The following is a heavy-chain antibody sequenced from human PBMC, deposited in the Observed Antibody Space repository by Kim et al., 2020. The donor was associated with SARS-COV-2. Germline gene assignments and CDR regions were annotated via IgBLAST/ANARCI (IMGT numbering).Heavy chain of an antibody. CDR3: ASLSFSSSPFDY. V-gene: IGHV3-30*03. CDR2: ISYDGSNK. CDR1: GFTFSSYG. D-gene: IGHD6-13*01. J-gene: IGHJ4*02. Sequence: GGSLRLSCAASGFTFSSYGMHWVRQAPGKGLEWVAVISYDGSNKYYADSVKGRFTISRDNSKNTLYLQMNSLRAEDTAVYYCASLSFSSSPFDYLGQGTL.